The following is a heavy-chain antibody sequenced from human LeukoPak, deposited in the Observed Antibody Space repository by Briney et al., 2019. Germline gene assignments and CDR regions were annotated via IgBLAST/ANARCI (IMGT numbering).Heavy chain of an antibody. V-gene: IGHV3-49*03. J-gene: IGHJ4*02. CDR1: GFTFGDYA. D-gene: IGHD6-19*01. CDR3: ARGRSSGWYARHDTNPTDY. Sequence: GGSLSLSCTASGFTFGDYAMSWFRQAPGKGLEWVGFIRCKAYGGTTEYAASVKGRFTISRDFSKSIAYLQMNSLKTEDTAVYYCARGRSSGWYARHDTNPTDYWGQGTLVTVSS. CDR2: IRCKAYGGTT.